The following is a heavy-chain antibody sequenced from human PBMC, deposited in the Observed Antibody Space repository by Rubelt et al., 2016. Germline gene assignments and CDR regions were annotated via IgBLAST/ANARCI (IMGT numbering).Heavy chain of an antibody. V-gene: IGHV3-74*01. Sequence: EVQLVESGGGLVQPGGSLRLSCAASGFSFSSYWMHWVRQAPGKGLVWVSRINSDGSSTYYAESVKGRFTSSRDNAKDTLYLQMSRLRAEDTAVYYCARDSAGGVVDYWGQGTLVTVSS. CDR3: ARDSAGGVVDY. D-gene: IGHD2-15*01. J-gene: IGHJ4*02. CDR2: INSDGSST. CDR1: GFSFSSYW.